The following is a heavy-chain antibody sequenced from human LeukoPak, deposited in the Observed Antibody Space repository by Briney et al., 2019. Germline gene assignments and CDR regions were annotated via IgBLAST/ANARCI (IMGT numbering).Heavy chain of an antibody. CDR2: IWYDGSNK. J-gene: IGHJ4*02. V-gene: IGHV3-33*06. CDR1: GFTFDDYG. D-gene: IGHD6-13*01. Sequence: GGSLRLSCAASGFTFDDYGMHWVRQAPGKGLEWVAVIWYDGSNKYYADSVKGRFTISRDNSKNTLYLQMNSLRAEDTAVYYCAKDLAAAGALDYWGQGTLVTVSS. CDR3: AKDLAAAGALDY.